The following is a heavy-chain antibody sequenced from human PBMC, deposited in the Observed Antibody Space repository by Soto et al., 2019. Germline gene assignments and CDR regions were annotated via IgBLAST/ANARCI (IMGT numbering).Heavy chain of an antibody. D-gene: IGHD6-13*01. CDR1: GGTFSNHA. Sequence: QVHLVQSGAEVKKPGSSVKVSCKASGGTFSNHAINWVRQAPGQGLEWMGRIIPIFTTTNYAQKFQGRVTITADESTITAYMALSSLKHDDTAVYYCAREVAADGTFREDVFDIWGQGTLVTVSS. CDR3: AREVAADGTFREDVFDI. J-gene: IGHJ3*02. CDR2: IIPIFTTT. V-gene: IGHV1-69*12.